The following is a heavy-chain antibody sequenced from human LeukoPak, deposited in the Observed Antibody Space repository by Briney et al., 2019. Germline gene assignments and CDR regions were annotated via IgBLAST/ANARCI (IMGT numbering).Heavy chain of an antibody. CDR2: VSGSGSTI. V-gene: IGHV3-48*03. Sequence: PGGSLRLSCAASGFTFSSYEMNWVRQAPGKGPEWVSYVSGSGSTIYYADSVKGRFTISRDNAKTSLYLQMNSLRVEDTAVYYCARVAAVGKGVFDYWAREPWSPSPQ. CDR3: ARVAAVGKGVFDY. J-gene: IGHJ4*02. D-gene: IGHD6-13*01. CDR1: GFTFSSYE.